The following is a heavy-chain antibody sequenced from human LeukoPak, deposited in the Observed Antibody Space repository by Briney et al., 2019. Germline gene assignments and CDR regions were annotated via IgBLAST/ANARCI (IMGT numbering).Heavy chain of an antibody. CDR2: INHSGST. J-gene: IGHJ5*02. V-gene: IGHV4-34*01. CDR1: GGSISSGGYS. CDR3: ARGVRIMITFGGVIPRFDP. D-gene: IGHD3-16*02. Sequence: SETLSLTCAVSGGSISSGGYSWSWIRQPPGKGLEWIGEINHSGSTNYNPSLKSRVTISVDTSKNQFSLKLSSVTAADTAVYYCARGVRIMITFGGVIPRFDPWGQGTLVTVSS.